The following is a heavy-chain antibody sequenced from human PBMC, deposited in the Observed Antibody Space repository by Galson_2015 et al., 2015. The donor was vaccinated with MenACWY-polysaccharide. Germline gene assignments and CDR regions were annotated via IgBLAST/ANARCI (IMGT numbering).Heavy chain of an antibody. V-gene: IGHV3-30*02. D-gene: IGHD2/OR15-2a*01. CDR3: ARAYCDRITCYGMDV. Sequence: SLRLSCAASEFTFSSYGMHWVRQAPGKGLEWVTFIRNDRSKEYYADSAKGRFTISRDNSKNTLYLQMNSLRAEDTAVFYCARAYCDRITCYGMDVWGQGTTVAVSS. CDR1: EFTFSSYG. J-gene: IGHJ6*02. CDR2: IRNDRSKE.